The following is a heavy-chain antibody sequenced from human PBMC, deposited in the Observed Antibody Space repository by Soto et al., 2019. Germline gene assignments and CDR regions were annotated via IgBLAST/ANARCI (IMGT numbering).Heavy chain of an antibody. CDR2: IYWNDDK. Sequence: GSGPTLGNPTQTLTLTCIFSGFSLRTSGGGVGWIRQPPGKALEWLGFIYWNDDKRYSPSLKSRLTITNDTSKNQVVLTMTNMDPVDTATHSRAKSGSSGWYGWFDPWGKGNLVTVSS. J-gene: IGHJ5*02. V-gene: IGHV2-5*01. CDR1: GFSLRTSGGG. D-gene: IGHD6-19*01. CDR3: AKSGSSGWYGWFDP.